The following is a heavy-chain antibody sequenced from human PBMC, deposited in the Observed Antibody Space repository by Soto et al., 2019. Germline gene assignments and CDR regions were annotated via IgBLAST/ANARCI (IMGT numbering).Heavy chain of an antibody. CDR3: AKGLVPSGTKGY. J-gene: IGHJ4*02. V-gene: IGHV3-23*01. CDR2: ISGSGGST. CDR1: GFTFSSYA. Sequence: HPGGSLRLSCAASGFTFSSYAMSWVRQAPGKGLEWVSAISGSGGSTYYADSVKGRFTISRDNSKNTLYLQMNSLRAEDTAVYYCAKGLVPSGTKGYWGQGTLVTVSS. D-gene: IGHD6-19*01.